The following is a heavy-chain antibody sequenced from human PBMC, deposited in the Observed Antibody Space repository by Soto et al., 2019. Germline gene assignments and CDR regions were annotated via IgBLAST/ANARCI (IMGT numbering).Heavy chain of an antibody. V-gene: IGHV3-48*02. CDR2: ISTTSFTI. CDR1: GFRFSTYN. D-gene: IGHD2-15*01. Sequence: VVSLRISCAASGFRFSTYNMDWVRQAPGKGPEWIAHISTTSFTIYYADSVKGRFTISRDNDRNSLYLEMNSLRDEDTAVYYCARDRCYDGTCYSASDSWGQGTLVTVSS. J-gene: IGHJ5*01. CDR3: ARDRCYDGTCYSASDS.